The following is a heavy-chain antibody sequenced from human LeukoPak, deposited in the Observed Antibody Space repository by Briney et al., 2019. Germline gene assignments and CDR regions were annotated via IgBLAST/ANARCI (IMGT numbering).Heavy chain of an antibody. CDR1: GFTFSSYA. CDR3: AKDLKYCSSTSFYTEGPFDY. D-gene: IGHD2-2*02. CDR2: ISGSGGST. V-gene: IGHV3-23*01. Sequence: GGSLRLSCAASGFTFSSYAMSWVRQAPGKGLEWVSAISGSGGSTYYADSVKGRFTISRDNSKNTLYLQMNSLRAEDTAVYYCAKDLKYCSSTSFYTEGPFDYWGQGTLVTVSS. J-gene: IGHJ4*02.